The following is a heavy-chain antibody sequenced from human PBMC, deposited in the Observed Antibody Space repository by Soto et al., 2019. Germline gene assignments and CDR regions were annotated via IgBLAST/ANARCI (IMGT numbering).Heavy chain of an antibody. CDR1: GFTFSSYN. CDR2: LSSSSSYI. Sequence: EVQLVESGGGLVKPGGSLRLSCAASGFTFSSYNMNWVRQAPGKGLEWVSSLSSSSSYIYYADSVKGRFTISRDNAKKSRYLQMNSLRAEDTAVYYCAGGGIMYGDYRSMDVWGKGTTVTVSS. V-gene: IGHV3-21*01. CDR3: AGGGIMYGDYRSMDV. D-gene: IGHD4-17*01. J-gene: IGHJ6*03.